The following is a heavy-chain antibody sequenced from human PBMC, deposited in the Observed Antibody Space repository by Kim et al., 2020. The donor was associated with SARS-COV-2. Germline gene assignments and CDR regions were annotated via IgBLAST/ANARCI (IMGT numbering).Heavy chain of an antibody. D-gene: IGHD3-10*01. CDR3: ASWGARPYYYLY. J-gene: IGHJ4*02. Sequence: SYAQKFQGRVTMTRDTSTSTVYMELSSLRSEDTAVYYCASWGARPYYYLYWGQGTLVTVSS. V-gene: IGHV1-46*01.